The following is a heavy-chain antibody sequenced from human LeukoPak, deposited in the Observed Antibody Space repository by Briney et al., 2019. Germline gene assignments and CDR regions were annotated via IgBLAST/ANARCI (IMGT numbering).Heavy chain of an antibody. CDR3: AELGITMIGGV. CDR2: ISSSGSTI. D-gene: IGHD3-10*02. V-gene: IGHV3-48*04. CDR1: GFSFTTYW. Sequence: GGSLRLSCAASGFSFTTYWMSWVRQAPGKGLEWVSYISSSGSTIYYADSVKGRFTISRDNAKNSLYLQMSSLRAEDTAVYYCAELGITMIGGVWGKGTTVTISS. J-gene: IGHJ6*04.